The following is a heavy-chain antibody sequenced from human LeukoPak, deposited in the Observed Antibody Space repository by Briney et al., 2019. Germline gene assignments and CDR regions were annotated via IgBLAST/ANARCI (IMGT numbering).Heavy chain of an antibody. Sequence: SETLSLTCAVYGGSFSGYSWSWIRQPPGKGLEWIGEINHSGSTNYNPCFKSRVTISVDTSKNQFSLKQSSVTAADTAVYYCARGLSPPVHGDGYNFPIDYWGQGTLVSVCS. CDR2: INHSGST. V-gene: IGHV4-34*01. CDR3: ARGLSPPVHGDGYNFPIDY. CDR1: GGSFSGYS. J-gene: IGHJ4*02. D-gene: IGHD5-24*01.